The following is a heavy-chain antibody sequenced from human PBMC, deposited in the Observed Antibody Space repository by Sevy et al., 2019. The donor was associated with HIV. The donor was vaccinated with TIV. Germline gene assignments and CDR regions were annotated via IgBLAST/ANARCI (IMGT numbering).Heavy chain of an antibody. CDR2: ISYHGRDK. CDR1: GISFTTSG. V-gene: IGHV3-30*18. Sequence: GGSLRLSCVVSGISFTTSGMHWVRQAPGKGLEWVAVISYHGRDKFYAESVKGRSTISRDNSKNMLYLQMNSLRAEDTAMYYCAKDCTGYNGMDVWGQGTKVTVSS. J-gene: IGHJ6*02. D-gene: IGHD2-8*02. CDR3: AKDCTGYNGMDV.